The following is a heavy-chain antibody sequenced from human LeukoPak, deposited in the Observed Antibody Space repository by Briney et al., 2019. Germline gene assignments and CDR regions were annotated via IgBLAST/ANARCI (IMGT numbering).Heavy chain of an antibody. Sequence: PGGSLRLSCAASGFTFSNAWMSWVRQAPGKGLEWVGRIKSKTDGGTTDYAPPVKGRFTISRDDSKNTLYLQMNSLKTEDTAVYYCTTDQWIQLWLSRNCGGDCYGTLDYWGQGTLVTVSS. D-gene: IGHD2-21*02. V-gene: IGHV3-15*01. J-gene: IGHJ4*02. CDR1: GFTFSNAW. CDR3: TTDQWIQLWLSRNCGGDCYGTLDY. CDR2: IKSKTDGGTT.